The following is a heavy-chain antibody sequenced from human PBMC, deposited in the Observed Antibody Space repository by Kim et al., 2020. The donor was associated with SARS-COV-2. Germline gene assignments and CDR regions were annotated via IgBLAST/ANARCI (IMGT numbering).Heavy chain of an antibody. D-gene: IGHD2-8*02. J-gene: IGHJ4*02. CDR1: GGSFSGYY. V-gene: IGHV4-34*01. Sequence: SETLSLTCAVYGGSFSGYYWSWIRQPPGKGLEWIGEINHSGSTNYNPSLKSRVTISVDTSKNQFSLKLSSVTAADTAVYYCARALVETIDYWGQGTLVTVSS. CDR2: INHSGST. CDR3: ARALVETIDY.